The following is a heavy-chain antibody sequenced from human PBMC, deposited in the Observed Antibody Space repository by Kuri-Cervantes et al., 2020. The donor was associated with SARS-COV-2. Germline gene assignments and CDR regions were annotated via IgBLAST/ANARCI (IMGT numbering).Heavy chain of an antibody. CDR1: GYTFTSYY. D-gene: IGHD2-15*01. V-gene: IGHV1-46*01. Sequence: ASVKVSCKASGYTFTSYYMHWVRQAPGQGLEWMGIINPSGGSTSYAQKFQGRVTITADKSTSTAYMELSSLRSEDTVVYYCARPYCSGGSCYSGGWFDPWGQGTLVTVSS. CDR3: ARPYCSGGSCYSGGWFDP. CDR2: INPSGGST. J-gene: IGHJ5*02.